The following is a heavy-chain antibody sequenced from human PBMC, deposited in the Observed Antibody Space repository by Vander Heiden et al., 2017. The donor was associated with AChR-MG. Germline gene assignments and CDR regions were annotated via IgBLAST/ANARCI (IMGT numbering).Heavy chain of an antibody. V-gene: IGHV4-38-2*01. D-gene: IGHD3-16*01. Sequence: QVQLQESGPGLIKPSETLSPTCAVPGFSITRVYNWGWIRQPPGKGLQWIGNIYHSGNTYDDPSVESRVTISMDTSKNQFSLRLTSVTAADTAVYYCARDPPGYQVPLGEPWFDPWGQGTLVTVSS. CDR3: ARDPPGYQVPLGEPWFDP. CDR2: IYHSGNT. J-gene: IGHJ5*02. CDR1: GFSITRVYN.